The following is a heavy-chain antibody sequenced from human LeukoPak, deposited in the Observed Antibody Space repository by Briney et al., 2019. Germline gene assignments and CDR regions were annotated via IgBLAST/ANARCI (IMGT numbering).Heavy chain of an antibody. CDR1: GGSISSYY. CDR3: ARGIVAPY. J-gene: IGHJ4*02. D-gene: IGHD5-12*01. V-gene: IGHV4-59*08. Sequence: SETLSLTCTVSGGSISSYYWSWIRQPPGKGLEWIGYIYYSGSTNYNPSLKSRVTISVDTSKNQFSLKLSSVTAADTAVYYCARGIVAPYWGQGTLVTVSS. CDR2: IYYSGST.